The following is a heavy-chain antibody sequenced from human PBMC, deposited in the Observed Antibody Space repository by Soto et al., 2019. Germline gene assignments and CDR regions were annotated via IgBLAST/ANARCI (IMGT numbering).Heavy chain of an antibody. V-gene: IGHV4-34*01. Sequence: SETLSLTCAVYGGSFSGYYWSWIRQPPGKGLEWIGEINHSGSTNYNPSLKSRVTISVDTSKNQFSLKLSSVTAADTAVYYCARGPRSYYYGSGSHHYYYCYYMDVWGKGTTVTVSS. CDR2: INHSGST. CDR1: GGSFSGYY. J-gene: IGHJ6*03. CDR3: ARGPRSYYYGSGSHHYYYCYYMDV. D-gene: IGHD3-10*01.